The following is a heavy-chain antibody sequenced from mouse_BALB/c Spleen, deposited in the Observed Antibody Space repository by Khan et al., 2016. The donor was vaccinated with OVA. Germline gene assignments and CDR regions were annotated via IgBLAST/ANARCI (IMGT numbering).Heavy chain of an antibody. J-gene: IGHJ4*01. Sequence: EVMLVESGGDLVTPGGSLKLSCAASGFTFSSYGMSWVRQTPDKRLEWVATISSGGHYTYFPDSVWGRFTISRDTAKNTLYLQMSSLKSEDTAMYYCAITITTAKGDYYAVDYWGQGTSVTVSS. CDR3: AITITTAKGDYYAVDY. D-gene: IGHD1-2*01. CDR2: ISSGGHYT. CDR1: GFTFSSYG. V-gene: IGHV5-6*01.